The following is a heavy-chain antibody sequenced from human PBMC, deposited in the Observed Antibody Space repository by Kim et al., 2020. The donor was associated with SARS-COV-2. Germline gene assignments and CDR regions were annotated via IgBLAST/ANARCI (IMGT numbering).Heavy chain of an antibody. Sequence: SVKVSCKASGCTFSSYAISWVRQAPGQGLEWMGRIIPILGIANYAQKFQGRVTITADKSTSTAYMELSSLRSEDTAVYYCARVPYYYDSSGYPGYFDYWGQGTLVTVSS. CDR2: IIPILGIA. CDR3: ARVPYYYDSSGYPGYFDY. D-gene: IGHD3-22*01. CDR1: GCTFSSYA. J-gene: IGHJ4*02. V-gene: IGHV1-69*04.